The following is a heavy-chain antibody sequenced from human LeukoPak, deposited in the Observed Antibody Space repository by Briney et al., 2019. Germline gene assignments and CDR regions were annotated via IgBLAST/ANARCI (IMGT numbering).Heavy chain of an antibody. Sequence: PGGSLRLSSAASDFTLTNAWVNWIRQAPGEGLEWVGRIKSKTDGGTTDYATPVNGRFTISRDDSTNTVHLQMDSLKTEDTAVYFCIIAPGLFAFETWGQGTMVTVSS. CDR2: IKSKTDGGTT. V-gene: IGHV3-15*07. D-gene: IGHD6-13*01. CDR1: DFTLTNAW. J-gene: IGHJ3*02. CDR3: IIAPGLFAFET.